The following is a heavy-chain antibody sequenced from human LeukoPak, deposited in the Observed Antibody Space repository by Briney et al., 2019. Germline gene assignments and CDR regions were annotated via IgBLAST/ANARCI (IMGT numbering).Heavy chain of an antibody. D-gene: IGHD3-22*01. CDR1: GYSFTSFW. CDR3: ARLSANYYDSSGYPTGDYNWFDS. J-gene: IGHJ5*01. V-gene: IGHV5-51*01. CDR2: IYPGDSDT. Sequence: GESLKISCKGSGYSFTSFWIGWVRQLPGKGLEWMGIIYPGDSDTRYSPSFQGQVTISADKSINTAYLQWGSLKASDTAMYYCARLSANYYDSSGYPTGDYNWFDSWGQGTLVTVSS.